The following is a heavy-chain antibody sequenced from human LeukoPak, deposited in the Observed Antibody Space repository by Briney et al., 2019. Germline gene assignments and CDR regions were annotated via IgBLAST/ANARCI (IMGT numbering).Heavy chain of an antibody. CDR1: GYTFTSYG. CDR3: AREGLYYYDSSGYDDAFDI. J-gene: IGHJ3*02. Sequence: ASVKVSCKASGYTFTSYGISWVRQAPGQGLEWMGWISAYNGNTNYAQKLQGRVTMTTDTSTSTAYMELSSLRSEDTAVYYCAREGLYYYDSSGYDDAFDIWGQGTMVTVSS. CDR2: ISAYNGNT. D-gene: IGHD3-22*01. V-gene: IGHV1-18*01.